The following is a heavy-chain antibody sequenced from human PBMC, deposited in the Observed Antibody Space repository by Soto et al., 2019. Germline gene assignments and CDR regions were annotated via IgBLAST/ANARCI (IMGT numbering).Heavy chain of an antibody. CDR2: ISGSGGRT. J-gene: IGHJ3*02. CDR1: GFPFSSYA. D-gene: IGHD3-16*01. Sequence: GGSLRLSCVASGFPFSSYAMSWVRQTPGKGLEWVSGISGSGGRTYYADSVKGRFTISRDNSNNTLSLQMHILRLEDTAVYFCAKGGYYSLFDIWGQGTMVTVSS. CDR3: AKGGYYSLFDI. V-gene: IGHV3-23*01.